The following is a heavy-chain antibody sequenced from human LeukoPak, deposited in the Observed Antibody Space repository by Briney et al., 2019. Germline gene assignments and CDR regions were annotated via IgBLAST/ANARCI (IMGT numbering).Heavy chain of an antibody. CDR1: GFTFGDCA. CDR3: TRTAFYYDILTGYSAGAAFDI. Sequence: GGSLRLSCTASGFTFGDCAMSWVRQAPGKGLEWVGFIRSKAYGGTTEYAASVKGRFTISRDDSKSIAYLQMNSLKTEDTAVYYCTRTAFYYDILTGYSAGAAFDIWGQGTMVTVSS. CDR2: IRSKAYGGTT. V-gene: IGHV3-49*04. J-gene: IGHJ3*02. D-gene: IGHD3-9*01.